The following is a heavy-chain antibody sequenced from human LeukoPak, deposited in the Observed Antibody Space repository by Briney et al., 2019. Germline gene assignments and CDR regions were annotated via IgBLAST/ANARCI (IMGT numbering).Heavy chain of an antibody. Sequence: SETLSLTCTVSGGSISSNYWSWIRQPPGKGLEWIGHIIYSGSTNSNPSLKSRVTISVDTSKTQFSLKLSSVTAADTAVYYCARSITSSWYGDFQHWGQGTLVTVSS. CDR1: GGSISSNY. D-gene: IGHD6-13*01. CDR2: IIYSGST. V-gene: IGHV4-59*01. CDR3: ARSITSSWYGDFQH. J-gene: IGHJ1*01.